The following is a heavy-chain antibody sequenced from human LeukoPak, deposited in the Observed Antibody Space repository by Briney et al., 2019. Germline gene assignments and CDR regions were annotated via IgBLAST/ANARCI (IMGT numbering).Heavy chain of an antibody. CDR3: AKRGLAAALFR. D-gene: IGHD6-13*01. CDR2: ISGSGGST. J-gene: IGHJ4*02. Sequence: GGSLRLSCAASGFTFSSYAMSWVRQAPGKGLEWVSVISGSGGSTDYADSVKGRFTISRDNSKNTLYLQMNSLRAEDTAVYYCAKRGLAAALFRWGQGTLVTVSS. V-gene: IGHV3-23*01. CDR1: GFTFSSYA.